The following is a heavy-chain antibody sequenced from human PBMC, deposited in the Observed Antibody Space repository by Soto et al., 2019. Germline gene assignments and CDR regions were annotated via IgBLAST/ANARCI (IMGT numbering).Heavy chain of an antibody. V-gene: IGHV1-2*04. CDR1: GYTFSDYY. J-gene: IGHJ4*02. CDR3: AKAKQDYFHY. Sequence: ASVKVSCKAFGYTFSDYYIHWLRQAPGQGLEWMGWINPNSGGTNYAQKFQGWVTMTRDTSISTAYMELSSLKSDDTAVYYCAKAKQDYFHYWGQGNLVTVSS. CDR2: INPNSGGT.